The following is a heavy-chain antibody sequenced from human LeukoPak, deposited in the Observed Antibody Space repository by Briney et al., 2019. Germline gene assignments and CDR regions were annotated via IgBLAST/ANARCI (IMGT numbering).Heavy chain of an antibody. V-gene: IGHV3-73*01. CDR2: IRSKANSYAT. Sequence: GGSLRLSCAASGFTFSGSAMHWVRQASGKGLEWVGRIRSKANSYATAYAASVKGRFTISRDDSKNTAYLQMNSLNTEDTAVYYCSRSGALDYYYYYMDVWGKGTTVTVSS. CDR3: SRSGALDYYYYYMDV. D-gene: IGHD6-19*01. J-gene: IGHJ6*03. CDR1: GFTFSGSA.